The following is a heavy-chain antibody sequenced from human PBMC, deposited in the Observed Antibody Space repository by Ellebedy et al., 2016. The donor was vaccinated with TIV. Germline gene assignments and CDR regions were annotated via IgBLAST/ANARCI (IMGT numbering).Heavy chain of an antibody. V-gene: IGHV1-3*01. Sequence: AASVKVSCKTSGYIFTTYAMHWVRQAPGQSLEWMGWINLGIGDTKYSQNFQGRLTITSDASASTVYMEFSSLRSGDTDVYFCARGYSYEFDYWGQGTLVTVSS. CDR1: GYIFTTYA. J-gene: IGHJ4*02. D-gene: IGHD5-18*01. CDR3: ARGYSYEFDY. CDR2: INLGIGDT.